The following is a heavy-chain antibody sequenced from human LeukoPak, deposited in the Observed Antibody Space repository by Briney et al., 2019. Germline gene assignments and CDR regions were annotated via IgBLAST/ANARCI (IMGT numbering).Heavy chain of an antibody. D-gene: IGHD3-22*01. CDR3: ARDPYSGNYGSYYYYYMDV. J-gene: IGHJ6*03. Sequence: PGGSLRLSCAASGFTFSFYSMNWVSQAPGKGLEWVSPISTSSSYIYYADSLKGRFIISRDNAKNSLYLQMNSLVPEDTAVYFCARDPYSGNYGSYYYYYMDVWGKGTTVTVSS. CDR2: ISTSSSYI. V-gene: IGHV3-21*01. CDR1: GFTFSFYS.